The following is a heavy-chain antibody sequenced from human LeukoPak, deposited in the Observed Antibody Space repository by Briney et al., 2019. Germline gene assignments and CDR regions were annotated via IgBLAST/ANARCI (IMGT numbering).Heavy chain of an antibody. Sequence: GGSLRLSCAASGFTFDDYAMHWVRQAPGKGLERVSGISWNSGCIGYADSVKGRFTISRDNAKNSLYLQMNSLRAEDTALYYCAKAGIGDFWSGYYTTFDYWGQGTLVTVSS. CDR3: AKAGIGDFWSGYYTTFDY. D-gene: IGHD3-3*01. V-gene: IGHV3-9*01. CDR2: ISWNSGCI. J-gene: IGHJ4*02. CDR1: GFTFDDYA.